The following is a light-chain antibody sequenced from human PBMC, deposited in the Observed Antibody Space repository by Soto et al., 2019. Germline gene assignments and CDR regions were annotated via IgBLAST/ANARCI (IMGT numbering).Light chain of an antibody. CDR3: CSHEGTDTVV. CDR1: SSDAGGGSH. V-gene: IGLV2-11*01. Sequence: QSALTQPRSVSGSPGQSVTISCTGTSSDAGGGSHVSWYQHNPGKAPKLMIFGVSQRPSGVPDRFSGSKSGNTASLTISGLQAEDEADYYCCSHEGTDTVVFGGGTKLTVL. J-gene: IGLJ2*01. CDR2: GVS.